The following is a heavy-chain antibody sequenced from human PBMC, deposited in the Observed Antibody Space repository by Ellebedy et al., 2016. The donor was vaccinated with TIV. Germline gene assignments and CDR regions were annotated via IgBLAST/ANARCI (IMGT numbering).Heavy chain of an antibody. CDR3: ARGRGLGH. V-gene: IGHV3-7*03. D-gene: IGHD7-27*01. Sequence: GGSLRLXCAASGFTFRRFWMSWVRQAPGRGLEWVANINEDGSEKNFVDSVKGRFTLSRDNAKDSLVLQMNALRVDDSAVYYCARGRGLGHWGRGTTVIVS. CDR1: GFTFRRFW. CDR2: INEDGSEK. J-gene: IGHJ6*02.